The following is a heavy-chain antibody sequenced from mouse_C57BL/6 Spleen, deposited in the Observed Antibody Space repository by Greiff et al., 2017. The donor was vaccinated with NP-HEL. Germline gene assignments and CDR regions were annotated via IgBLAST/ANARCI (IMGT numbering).Heavy chain of an antibody. Sequence: VKLVESGAELVKPGASVKMSCKASGYTFTTYPIEWMKQNHGKSLEWIGNFHPYNDDTKYNEKFKGKATLTVEKSSSTVYLELSRLTSDDSAVYYCARRENDGYSFAYWGQGTLVTVSA. V-gene: IGHV1-47*01. CDR1: GYTFTTYP. J-gene: IGHJ3*01. CDR2: FHPYNDDT. CDR3: ARRENDGYSFAY. D-gene: IGHD2-3*01.